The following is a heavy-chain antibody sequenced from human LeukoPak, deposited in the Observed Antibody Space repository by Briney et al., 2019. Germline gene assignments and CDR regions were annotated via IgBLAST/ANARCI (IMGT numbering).Heavy chain of an antibody. CDR1: GFTFSNAW. CDR2: IKSKTDGGTT. CDR3: TTDPYYYDSSGRDWFDP. V-gene: IGHV3-15*01. D-gene: IGHD3-22*01. Sequence: PGGSLRLSCAASGFTFSNAWMSWVRQAPGKGLEWVGRIKSKTDGGTTDYAAPVKGRFTISRDDSKNTLYLQMNSLKTEDTAVYYCTTDPYYYDSSGRDWFDPWGQGTLVTVSS. J-gene: IGHJ5*02.